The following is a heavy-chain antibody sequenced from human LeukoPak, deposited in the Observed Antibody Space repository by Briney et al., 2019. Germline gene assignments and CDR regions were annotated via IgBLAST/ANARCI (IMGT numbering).Heavy chain of an antibody. V-gene: IGHV3-9*03. Sequence: GRSLRLSCAASGFTFDDYAMHWVRQAPGKGLEWVSGISWNSGSIGYADSVKGRFTISRDNAKNSLYLQMNSLRAEDMALYYCAKTMVRGVIMQNGFDYWGQGTLVTVSS. D-gene: IGHD3-10*01. J-gene: IGHJ4*02. CDR3: AKTMVRGVIMQNGFDY. CDR1: GFTFDDYA. CDR2: ISWNSGSI.